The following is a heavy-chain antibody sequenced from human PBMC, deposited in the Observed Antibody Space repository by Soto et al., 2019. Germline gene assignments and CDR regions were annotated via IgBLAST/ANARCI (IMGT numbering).Heavy chain of an antibody. CDR3: ARVIESYSCFDL. CDR2: IWYDGSNK. V-gene: IGHV3-33*01. J-gene: IGHJ2*01. Sequence: QVQLVESGGGVVRPGRSLRLSCAASGFTFSSYGMHWVRQAPGKGLEWVAVIWYDGSNKYYADSVKGRFTISRDNSKNALYLQRHGLRADETAVYYRARVIESYSCFDLSGRGTLVTVSS. CDR1: GFTFSSYG. D-gene: IGHD1-26*01.